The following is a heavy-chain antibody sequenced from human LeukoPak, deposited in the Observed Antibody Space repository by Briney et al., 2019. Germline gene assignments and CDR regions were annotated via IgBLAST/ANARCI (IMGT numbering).Heavy chain of an antibody. CDR2: INPSGGST. V-gene: IGHV1-46*01. CDR3: ARDSSGHFDY. D-gene: IGHD6-19*01. J-gene: IGHJ4*02. CDR1: GYTFSRYY. Sequence: ASVKVSCKASGYTFSRYYMHWVRQAPGQGLEWMGIINPSGGSTSYVHKFQGRVTMTRDTSTSTAYMELSSLRSEDTAVYYCARDSSGHFDYWGQGTLVTVSS.